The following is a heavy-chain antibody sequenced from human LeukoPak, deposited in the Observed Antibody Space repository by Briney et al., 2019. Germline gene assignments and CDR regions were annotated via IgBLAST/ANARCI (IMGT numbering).Heavy chain of an antibody. CDR2: IYHSGST. V-gene: IGHV4-4*02. CDR3: ARHQKVVAAMLNWFDP. CDR1: GGSISSSNW. J-gene: IGHJ5*02. Sequence: PSGTLSLTCAVSGGSISSSNWWSWVRQPPGKGLEWIGEIYHSGSTNYNPSLKSRVTISVDKSKNQFSLKLSSVTAADTAVYYCARHQKVVAAMLNWFDPWGQGTLVTVSS. D-gene: IGHD2-15*01.